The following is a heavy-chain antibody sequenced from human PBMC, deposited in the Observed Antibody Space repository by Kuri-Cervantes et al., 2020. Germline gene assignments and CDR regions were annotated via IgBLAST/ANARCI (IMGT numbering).Heavy chain of an antibody. V-gene: IGHV3-30*06. CDR1: GFTFSSYG. CDR2: ISYDGSNK. D-gene: IGHD3-16*01. J-gene: IGHJ6*03. CDR3: AREDGLGDYMDV. Sequence: GGSLRLSCAASGFTFSSYGMHWVRQAPGKGLEWVAVISYDGSNKYYADSVKGRFTISRDNSKNTLYLQMNSLRAEDTAVYYCAREDGLGDYMDVWGKGTTVTVSS.